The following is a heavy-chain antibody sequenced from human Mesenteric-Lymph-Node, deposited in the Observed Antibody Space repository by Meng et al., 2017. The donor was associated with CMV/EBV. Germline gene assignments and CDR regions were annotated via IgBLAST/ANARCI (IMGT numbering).Heavy chain of an antibody. CDR3: ELRYDSGGYYV. J-gene: IGHJ4*02. D-gene: IGHD3-22*01. CDR2: INSDGSGI. CDR1: GSTFNFYW. V-gene: IGHV3-74*01. Sequence: GESLKISCAASGSTFNFYWIHWVRQAPGKGLEWVSRINSDGSGINYADSVKGRFSISRDNAKNTLYLQMNSLRVEDTAIYYCELRYDSGGYYVWGQGTVVTVSS.